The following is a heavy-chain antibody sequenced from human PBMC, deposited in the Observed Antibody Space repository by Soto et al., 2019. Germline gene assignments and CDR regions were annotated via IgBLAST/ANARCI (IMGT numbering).Heavy chain of an antibody. J-gene: IGHJ5*02. CDR3: ARDLSCRGGSCYPPHGWFDP. CDR1: GFTFSSYA. CDR2: ISYDGTNK. Sequence: QVQLVESGGGVVQPGRSLRLSCAASGFTFSSYAMHWVRQAPGKGLEWVAVISYDGTNKTYADSVKGRFTISRDNSKNTLYLQMTSLRDEDTAVYYGARDLSCRGGSCYPPHGWFDPWGQGTLVTVSS. D-gene: IGHD2-15*01. V-gene: IGHV3-30-3*01.